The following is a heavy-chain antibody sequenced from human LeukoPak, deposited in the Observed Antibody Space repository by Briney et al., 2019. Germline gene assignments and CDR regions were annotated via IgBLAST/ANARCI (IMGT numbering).Heavy chain of an antibody. J-gene: IGHJ5*02. CDR3: ARPNYGSADL. CDR2: IYPDDSRT. V-gene: IGHV5-51*01. Sequence: GESLKISCKGFGYRFPKSWIGWVRQMPGKGLEWMGIIYPDDSRTKYSPSFQGQVTMSVDKSISTAYLQWSSLKASDTAIYYCARPNYGSADLWGQGTLLTVSS. CDR1: GYRFPKSW. D-gene: IGHD3-10*01.